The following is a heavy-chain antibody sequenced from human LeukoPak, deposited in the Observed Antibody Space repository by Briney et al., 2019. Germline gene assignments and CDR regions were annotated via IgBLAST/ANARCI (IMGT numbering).Heavy chain of an antibody. V-gene: IGHV4-61*05. CDR3: ARVARFTIFGEDYYYYYMDV. CDR1: GGSISSSNYY. Sequence: SETLSLTCTVFGGSISSSNYYWGRIRQPPGKGLEWIGRIYTSGSTNYNPSLKSRVTMSVDTSKNQFSLKLSSVTAADTAVYYCARVARFTIFGEDYYYYYMDVWGKGTTVTVSS. J-gene: IGHJ6*03. D-gene: IGHD3-3*01. CDR2: IYTSGST.